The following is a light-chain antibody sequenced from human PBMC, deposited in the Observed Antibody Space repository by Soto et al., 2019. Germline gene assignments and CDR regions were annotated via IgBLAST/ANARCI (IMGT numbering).Light chain of an antibody. Sequence: QSVLRQPPSVSGAPGQRVTISCTGSSSDIGAGYEVHWYQQLPGTAPKLLIYGNNNRPSGVPDRFSGSKSGTSASLAITGLQAEDEADYYCQSYDSSLSGYVFGTGTKLTVL. CDR2: GNN. CDR1: SSDIGAGYE. CDR3: QSYDSSLSGYV. V-gene: IGLV1-40*01. J-gene: IGLJ1*01.